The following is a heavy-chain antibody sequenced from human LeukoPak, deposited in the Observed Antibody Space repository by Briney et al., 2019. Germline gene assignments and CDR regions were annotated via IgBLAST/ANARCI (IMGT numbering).Heavy chain of an antibody. V-gene: IGHV3-15*07. D-gene: IGHD2-15*01. Sequence: SGGSLRLSCAGSGFTFSNAWMNWVRQAPGKGLEWVARIKSDADGGTIDYTAPVKGRFTISRDDSKNTVYLQMSSLKTEDTAIYYCSTGLFFDYWGQGTLVTVSS. CDR1: GFTFSNAW. CDR3: STGLFFDY. CDR2: IKSDADGGTI. J-gene: IGHJ4*02.